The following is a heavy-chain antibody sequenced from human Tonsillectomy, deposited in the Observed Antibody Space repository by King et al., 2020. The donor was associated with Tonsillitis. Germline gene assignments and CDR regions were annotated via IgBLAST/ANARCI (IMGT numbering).Heavy chain of an antibody. CDR2: ISYDGSNK. CDR1: GFTFSNYG. Sequence: QLQLVQSGGGVVQPERSLRLSCAASGFTFSNYGMHWVRQAPGKGLEWVAVISYDGSNKYYADSVKGRFTISRDNSKNTLYLQMNSLRAEDTAVYYCAKDRVYDFWSGYVEPGFDYWGQGTLVTVSS. D-gene: IGHD3-3*01. J-gene: IGHJ4*02. V-gene: IGHV3-30*18. CDR3: AKDRVYDFWSGYVEPGFDY.